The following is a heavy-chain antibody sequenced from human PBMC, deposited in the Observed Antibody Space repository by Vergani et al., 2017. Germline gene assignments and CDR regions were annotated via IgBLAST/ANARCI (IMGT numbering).Heavy chain of an antibody. V-gene: IGHV3-30*09. CDR1: GFTFSTDS. D-gene: IGHD1-1*01. Sequence: QERLVESGGGVVQPGRSLTLSCAASGFTFSTDSMHWLRQAPGKGLEWVAFISHDGSQKSIADSVKGRFAISRDNSRNALYLQVASLRPEDTAMYYCARPGYDWNSAYAFHLWGQGTMVTVSS. CDR2: ISHDGSQK. CDR3: ARPGYDWNSAYAFHL. J-gene: IGHJ3*01.